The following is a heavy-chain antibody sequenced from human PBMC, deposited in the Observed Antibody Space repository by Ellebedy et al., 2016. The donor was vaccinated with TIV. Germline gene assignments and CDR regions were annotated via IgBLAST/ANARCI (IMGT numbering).Heavy chain of an antibody. Sequence: SETLSLTXAVSGASIGSGISYWVWIRQPPGQGLEWIVSIYDGGTTYSNASLKRRVTISVDSSKNQFSLKLTSVTAADTAVYYCAREWQLLPYSVLNVWGQGTVVTVSS. CDR2: IYDGGTT. CDR3: AREWQLLPYSVLNV. CDR1: GASIGSGISY. V-gene: IGHV4-39*07. D-gene: IGHD5-24*01. J-gene: IGHJ3*01.